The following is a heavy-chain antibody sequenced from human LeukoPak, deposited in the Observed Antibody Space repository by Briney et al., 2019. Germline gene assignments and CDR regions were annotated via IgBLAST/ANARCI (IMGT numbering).Heavy chain of an antibody. Sequence: ASVKVSCKASGYTFTSYGISWVRQAPGQGLERMGWISAYNGNTNYAQKRQGRVTMTTDTSTSTAYMELRSLRSDDTAVYYCARLSADYYDSSGLPYYFDYWGQGTLVTVSS. CDR3: ARLSADYYDSSGLPYYFDY. CDR2: ISAYNGNT. V-gene: IGHV1-18*01. J-gene: IGHJ4*02. CDR1: GYTFTSYG. D-gene: IGHD3-22*01.